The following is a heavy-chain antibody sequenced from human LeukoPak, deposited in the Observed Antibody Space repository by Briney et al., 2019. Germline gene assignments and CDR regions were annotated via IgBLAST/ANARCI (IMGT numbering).Heavy chain of an antibody. J-gene: IGHJ4*02. Sequence: GASVKVSCKASGGTFSSYAISWVLQAPGQGLEWMGRIIPIFGTANYAQKFQGRVTITTDESTSTAYMELSSLRSEDTALYYCAKDMGSSGYYVDYWGQGTLVTVSS. V-gene: IGHV1-69*05. CDR3: AKDMGSSGYYVDY. CDR1: GGTFSSYA. CDR2: IIPIFGTA. D-gene: IGHD3-22*01.